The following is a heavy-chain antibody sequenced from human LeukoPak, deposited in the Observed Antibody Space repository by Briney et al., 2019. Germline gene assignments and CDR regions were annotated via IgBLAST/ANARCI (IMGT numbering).Heavy chain of an antibody. CDR1: GGSISSRTYY. Sequence: SETLSLTCTVSGGSISSRTYYWAWIRQPPGQGLEWIGNIYYSGSTYYNPSLKSRVTISVDTSKNQFSLKLISVTAADMAVYYCARLNKPGWFDPWGQGTLVTVSS. CDR2: IYYSGST. CDR3: ARLNKPGWFDP. D-gene: IGHD1-14*01. V-gene: IGHV4-39*07. J-gene: IGHJ5*02.